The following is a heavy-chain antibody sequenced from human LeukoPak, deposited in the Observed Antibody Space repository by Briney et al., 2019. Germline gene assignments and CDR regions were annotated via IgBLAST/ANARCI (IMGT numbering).Heavy chain of an antibody. CDR2: INHSGST. D-gene: IGHD3-10*01. V-gene: IGHV4-34*01. CDR1: GGSFSGYY. Sequence: PSETLSLTCALYGGSFSGYYWSWIRQPPGKGLEWLGEINHSGSTNYNPSLKGRVTISVDTSKNQFSLKLSSVTAADTAIYYCARARSTMVRGVIIIRGGHFDSWGQGTLVTVSS. J-gene: IGHJ4*02. CDR3: ARARSTMVRGVIIIRGGHFDS.